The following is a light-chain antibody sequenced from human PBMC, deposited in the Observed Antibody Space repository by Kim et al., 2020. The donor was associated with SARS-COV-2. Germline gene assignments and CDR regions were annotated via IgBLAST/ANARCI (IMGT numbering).Light chain of an antibody. CDR2: QDS. V-gene: IGLV3-1*01. Sequence: VSPGQTASITCSGDKLGDKYACWYQQKPGQSPVVVIYQDSKRPSGIPERFSGSNSGNTATLTISGTQAMDEADYYCQAWDSSTAVFGTGTKVTVL. J-gene: IGLJ1*01. CDR3: QAWDSSTAV. CDR1: KLGDKY.